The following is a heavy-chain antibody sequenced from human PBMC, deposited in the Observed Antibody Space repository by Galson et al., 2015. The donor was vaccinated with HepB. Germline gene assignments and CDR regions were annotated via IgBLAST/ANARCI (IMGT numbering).Heavy chain of an antibody. J-gene: IGHJ4*02. Sequence: SLRLSCAVSGITFSSSAVSWVRQAPGKGLEWVSTINNRGDNTYYVDSVRGRFTISRDNSKNTLYLQMNSLRAEDTAVYYCARLNYGDYSFWGQGTLVTVSS. CDR2: INNRGDNT. CDR3: ARLNYGDYSF. D-gene: IGHD4-17*01. CDR1: GITFSSSA. V-gene: IGHV3-23*01.